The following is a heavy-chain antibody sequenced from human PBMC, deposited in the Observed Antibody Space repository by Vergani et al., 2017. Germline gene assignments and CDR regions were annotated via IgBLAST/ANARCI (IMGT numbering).Heavy chain of an antibody. Sequence: EVQLVQSGAEVKKPGESLRISCKGSGYSFASYWISWVRQMPGKGLEWMGRIDPSDSYTNYSPSFQGHVTISADKSISTAYLQWSSLKASDTAMYYCARHNYDILTGQSGGFDPWGQGTLVTVSS. V-gene: IGHV5-10-1*03. D-gene: IGHD3-9*01. J-gene: IGHJ5*02. CDR3: ARHNYDILTGQSGGFDP. CDR2: IDPSDSYT. CDR1: GYSFASYW.